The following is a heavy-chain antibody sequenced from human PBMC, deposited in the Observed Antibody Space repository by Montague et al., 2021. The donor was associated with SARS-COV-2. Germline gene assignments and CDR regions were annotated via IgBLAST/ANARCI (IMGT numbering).Heavy chain of an antibody. CDR2: IFYNGST. V-gene: IGHV4-59*01. CDR3: ARDCDY. CDR1: FGSISTYY. J-gene: IGHJ4*02. Sequence: SETLSLTCTVSFGSISTYYWSWIRQPPGKGLEWIGFIFYNGSTKYNPSLKRRVSISLDTSKNQFSLKLSSVTAADTAVYYCARDCDYWGQGTLVTVSS.